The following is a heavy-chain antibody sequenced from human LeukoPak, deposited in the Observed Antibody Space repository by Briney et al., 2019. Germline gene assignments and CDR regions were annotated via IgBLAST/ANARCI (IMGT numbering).Heavy chain of an antibody. CDR1: GFTFSSYA. CDR2: ISYDGSNK. V-gene: IGHV3-30-3*01. J-gene: IGHJ4*02. Sequence: PGRSLRLSCAASGFTFSSYAMHWVRQAPGKGLEWVAVISYDGSNKYYADSVKGRFTISGDNSKNTLYLQMNSLRAEDTAVYYCARGGSAGRTALDYWGQGTLVTVSS. D-gene: IGHD6-13*01. CDR3: ARGGSAGRTALDY.